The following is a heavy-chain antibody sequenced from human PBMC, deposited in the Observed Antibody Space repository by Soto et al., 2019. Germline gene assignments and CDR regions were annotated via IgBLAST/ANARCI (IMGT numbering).Heavy chain of an antibody. CDR3: ARALKDYYGSGRFYNGIDS. V-gene: IGHV3-33*01. CDR2: IWHDGRTQ. Sequence: GGSLRLSCAVSGFTFSYYGMHWVRQAPGKGLEWVAVIWHDGRTQYYADSVRGRFTISRDNFKSTLSLQMNSLRAEDTAVYYCARALKDYYGSGRFYNGIDSWGQGTLVTVSS. CDR1: GFTFSYYG. J-gene: IGHJ4*02. D-gene: IGHD3-10*01.